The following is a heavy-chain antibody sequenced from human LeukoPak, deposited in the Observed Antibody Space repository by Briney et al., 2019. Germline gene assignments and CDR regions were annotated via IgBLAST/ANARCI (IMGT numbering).Heavy chain of an antibody. CDR1: GGSISSGSYY. D-gene: IGHD6-6*01. CDR2: IYTSGST. V-gene: IGHV4-61*02. CDR3: ARTSGGRSSIAARYPPYFDY. J-gene: IGHJ4*02. Sequence: SETLSLTCTVSGGSISSGSYYWSWIRQPAGKGLEWIGRIYTSGSTNYNPSLKSRVTISVDTSKNQFSLKLSSVIAADTAVYYCARTSGGRSSIAARYPPYFDYWGQGTLVTVSS.